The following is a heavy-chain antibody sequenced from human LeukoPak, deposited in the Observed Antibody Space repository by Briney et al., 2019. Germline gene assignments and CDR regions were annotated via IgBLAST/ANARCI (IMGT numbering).Heavy chain of an antibody. Sequence: GGSLRLSCVASGFTFSNYAMSWVRQAPGKGLEWVSATSGSGGSTYYADSVKGRFTISRDDSKNTLYLQMNSLKTEDTAVYYCTTGYSNPKYYYYYYGMDVWGQGTTVTVSS. V-gene: IGHV3-23*01. J-gene: IGHJ6*02. CDR1: GFTFSNYA. D-gene: IGHD4-11*01. CDR3: TTGYSNPKYYYYYYGMDV. CDR2: TSGSGGST.